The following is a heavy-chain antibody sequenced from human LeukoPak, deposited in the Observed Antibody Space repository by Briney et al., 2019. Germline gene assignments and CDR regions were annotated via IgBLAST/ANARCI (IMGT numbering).Heavy chain of an antibody. Sequence: PGGSLRLSCAASGFNFSSYSMNWVRQAPGKGLEWVSYISSSGSTIYYADSVKGRFTISRDNAKNSLYLQMNSLRAEDTAVYYCARDYGGSSPFDYWGQGTLVTVSS. CDR2: ISSSGSTI. CDR1: GFNFSSYS. CDR3: ARDYGGSSPFDY. V-gene: IGHV3-48*04. D-gene: IGHD4-23*01. J-gene: IGHJ4*02.